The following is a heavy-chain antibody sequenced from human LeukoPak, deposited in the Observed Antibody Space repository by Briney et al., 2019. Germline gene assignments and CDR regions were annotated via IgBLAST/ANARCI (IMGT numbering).Heavy chain of an antibody. D-gene: IGHD6-25*01. Sequence: GASVKVSCKASGGTFSSYALSWVRQAPGQGLEWMGRIIPIFGTANYAQKFQGRITITADESTSTAYMELSSQRSEDTAIYYCARGGNTSDLYYGMDVWGQGTTVTVSS. CDR3: ARGGNTSDLYYGMDV. V-gene: IGHV1-69*13. CDR1: GGTFSSYA. CDR2: IIPIFGTA. J-gene: IGHJ6*02.